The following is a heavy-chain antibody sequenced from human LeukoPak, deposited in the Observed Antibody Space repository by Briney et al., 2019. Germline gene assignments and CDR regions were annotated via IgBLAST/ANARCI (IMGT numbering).Heavy chain of an antibody. J-gene: IGHJ4*02. CDR1: GYTFTGYY. V-gene: IGHV1-2*02. CDR3: GTLLSNGPFDY. CDR2: IYPNSGAT. Sequence: GASVKVSCKASGYTFTGYYMHWVRQAPGQGLEGMGYIYPNSGATKYAQKFRGRVTMTRDTSISTAYMELSGLRSDDTAVYYCGTLLSNGPFDYWGQGSLVTVSS.